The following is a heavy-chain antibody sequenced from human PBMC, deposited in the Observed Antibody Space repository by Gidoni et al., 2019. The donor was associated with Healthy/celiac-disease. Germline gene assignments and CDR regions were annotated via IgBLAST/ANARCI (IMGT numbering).Heavy chain of an antibody. Sequence: EVQLLESGGGLVQPGGSLRLSCAASGFTFSSYAMSWVRQAPGKGLEWVSAISGSGGSTYYADSVKGRFTISRDNSKNTLYLQMNSLRAEDTAVYYCAKKIGSSWTPLGNWFDPWGQGTLVTVSS. V-gene: IGHV3-23*01. D-gene: IGHD6-13*01. J-gene: IGHJ5*02. CDR1: GFTFSSYA. CDR2: ISGSGGST. CDR3: AKKIGSSWTPLGNWFDP.